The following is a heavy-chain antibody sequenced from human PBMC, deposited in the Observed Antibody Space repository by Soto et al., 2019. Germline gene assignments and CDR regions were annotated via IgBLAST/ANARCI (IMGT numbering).Heavy chain of an antibody. Sequence: GGSLRLSCAASGFTFSSDGMHWVRQAPGKGLEWVAVISYDGSNKYYADSVKGRFTISRDNSKNTLYLQMNSLRAEDTAVYYCAKVGAAPHTKSYYYYGMDVWGQGTTVTVSS. D-gene: IGHD1-26*01. V-gene: IGHV3-30*18. CDR3: AKVGAAPHTKSYYYYGMDV. J-gene: IGHJ6*02. CDR2: ISYDGSNK. CDR1: GFTFSSDG.